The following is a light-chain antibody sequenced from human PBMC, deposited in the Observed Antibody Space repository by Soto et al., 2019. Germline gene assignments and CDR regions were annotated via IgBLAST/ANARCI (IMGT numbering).Light chain of an antibody. V-gene: IGKV3-15*01. CDR1: QSVSGN. Sequence: EIVMTQSPATLSVSPGERATLSCRASQSVSGNLAWYQQKPGQAPRLLIYVASTRATGIPARFSGSGSGTEFTLSISSLQSEDFALCYCQQYNNWPPLTFGGGTKVEIK. CDR3: QQYNNWPPLT. J-gene: IGKJ4*01. CDR2: VAS.